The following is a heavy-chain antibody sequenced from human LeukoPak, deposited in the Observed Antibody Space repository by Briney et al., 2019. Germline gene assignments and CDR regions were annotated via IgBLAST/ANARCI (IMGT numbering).Heavy chain of an antibody. CDR2: IYPGDSDT. J-gene: IGHJ4*02. V-gene: IGHV5-51*01. CDR1: GYSFTSYW. CDR3: ATPQVSGWKFDY. D-gene: IGHD6-19*01. Sequence: GESLKISCKGSGYSFTSYWIGWVRQLPGKRLEWMGSIYPGDSDTRYSPSFQGQVTISADKSITTAYLQWSSLKASDTAMYYCATPQVSGWKFDYWGQGTLVTVSS.